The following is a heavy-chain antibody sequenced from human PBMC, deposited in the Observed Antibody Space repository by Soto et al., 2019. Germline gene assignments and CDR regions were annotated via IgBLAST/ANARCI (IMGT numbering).Heavy chain of an antibody. D-gene: IGHD3-3*01. J-gene: IGHJ6*02. CDR3: ARDVKHTIFGVANYYYYGMDV. CDR1: GYTFTGYY. Sequence: ASVKVSCKASGYTFTGYYMHWVRQAPGQGLEWMGWINPNSGGTNYAQKFQGWVTMTRDTSISTAYMELSRLRSDDTAVYYCARDVKHTIFGVANYYYYGMDVWGQGTTVTVSS. CDR2: INPNSGGT. V-gene: IGHV1-2*04.